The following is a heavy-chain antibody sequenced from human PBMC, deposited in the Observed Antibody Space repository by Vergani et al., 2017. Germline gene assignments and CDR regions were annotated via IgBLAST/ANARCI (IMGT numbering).Heavy chain of an antibody. V-gene: IGHV3-7*03. Sequence: EVQLVESGGGLVQPGGSLRLSCAASGFTFSSYWMSWVRQAPGKGLEWVANIKQDGSEKYYVDSVKGRFTISRDNAKNSLYLQMNSLRAEDTAVYYCARGLSDSSSWYDYYYYYGMDVWGQGTTVTVSS. CDR1: GFTFSSYW. D-gene: IGHD6-13*01. CDR2: IKQDGSEK. J-gene: IGHJ6*02. CDR3: ARGLSDSSSWYDYYYYYGMDV.